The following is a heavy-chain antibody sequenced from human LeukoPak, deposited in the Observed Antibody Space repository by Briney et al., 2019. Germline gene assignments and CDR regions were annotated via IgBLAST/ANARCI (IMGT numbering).Heavy chain of an antibody. CDR1: GFTFSSYA. D-gene: IGHD2-2*01. CDR2: IWYDGSNK. V-gene: IGHV3-33*08. CDR3: ARLKYQLLSAAFDI. J-gene: IGHJ3*02. Sequence: GGSLRLSCAASGFTFSSYAMHWVRQAPGKGLEWVAVIWYDGSNKYYADSVKGRFTISRDNSKNTLYLQMNSLRAEDTAVYYCARLKYQLLSAAFDIWGQGTMVTVSS.